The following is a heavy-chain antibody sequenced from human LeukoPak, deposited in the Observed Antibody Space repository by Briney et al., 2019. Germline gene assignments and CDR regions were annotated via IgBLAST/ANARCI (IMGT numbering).Heavy chain of an antibody. CDR1: GFTFSSYG. J-gene: IGHJ4*02. CDR2: IHYDGSNK. V-gene: IGHV3-30*02. Sequence: GGSLRLSCAASGFTFSSYGMHWVRQAPGKGLEWVAFIHYDGSNKYYADSVKGRFTISRDNSKNTLYLQMNSLRAEDTAVYYCARDHQQLVSYFDYWGQGTLVTVSS. D-gene: IGHD6-13*01. CDR3: ARDHQQLVSYFDY.